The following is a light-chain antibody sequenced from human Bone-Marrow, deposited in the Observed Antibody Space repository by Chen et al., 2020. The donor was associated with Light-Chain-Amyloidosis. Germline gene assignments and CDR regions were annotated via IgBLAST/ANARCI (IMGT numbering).Light chain of an antibody. Sequence: DIQMTQSPSTLSASVRDRVTLTCRASQSIGTWLAWYQQIPGKAPKLLIYKASSLESGFPSRFSGSGSGTEFTLTINSLQPDDFATYYCQQYNTYPWTFGQGTKVEIK. V-gene: IGKV1-5*03. CDR3: QQYNTYPWT. J-gene: IGKJ1*01. CDR1: QSIGTW. CDR2: KAS.